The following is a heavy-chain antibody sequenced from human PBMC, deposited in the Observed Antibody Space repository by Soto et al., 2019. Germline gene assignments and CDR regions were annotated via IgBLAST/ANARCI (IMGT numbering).Heavy chain of an antibody. Sequence: QVQLQESGPGLVKPSETLSLTCTVSGGSISSYYWSWIRQPPGKGLEWIGYIYYSGSTNYNPSLKSRVTISVDTSKNQFSLQLSSVTAADTAFYYCARGDCSGGTCYLGYYYMDVWGKGTTVTVSS. CDR3: ARGDCSGGTCYLGYYYMDV. CDR2: IYYSGST. D-gene: IGHD2-15*01. J-gene: IGHJ6*03. V-gene: IGHV4-59*01. CDR1: GGSISSYY.